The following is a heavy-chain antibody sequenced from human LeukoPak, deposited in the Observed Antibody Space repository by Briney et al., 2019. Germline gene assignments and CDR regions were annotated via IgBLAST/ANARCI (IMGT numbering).Heavy chain of an antibody. J-gene: IGHJ4*02. CDR3: AREAVRYYFDY. CDR2: IYYSGST. D-gene: IGHD4-17*01. CDR1: GGSISSSTYY. Sequence: PSETLSLTCSVSGGSISSSTYYWGWIRQPPGKGLEWIGSIYYSGSTYYNPSLKSRVTISVDTSKNQFSLKLSSVTAADTAVYYCAREAVRYYFDYWGQGTLVTVSS. V-gene: IGHV4-39*07.